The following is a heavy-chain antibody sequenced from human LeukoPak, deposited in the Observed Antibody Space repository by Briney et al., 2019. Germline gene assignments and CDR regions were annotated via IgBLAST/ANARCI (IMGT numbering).Heavy chain of an antibody. Sequence: RGSPRLSCAASGFTFSNALMSWVRPTPGKGLEWVGRIKSKTDGGTTDYAAPVKGRFTISRDDSKNTLYLQMNSLKTEDTAVYYCTTDNTRTYYFDYWGQGTLVTVSS. CDR1: GFTFSNAL. J-gene: IGHJ4*02. CDR2: IKSKTDGGTT. CDR3: TTDNTRTYYFDY. V-gene: IGHV3-15*01. D-gene: IGHD1-1*01.